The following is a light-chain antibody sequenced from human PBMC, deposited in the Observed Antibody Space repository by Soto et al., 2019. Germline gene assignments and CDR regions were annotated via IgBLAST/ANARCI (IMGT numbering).Light chain of an antibody. CDR1: INDVGGYNY. CDR2: EVT. Sequence: QSALTQPPSASGSPGQSVTISCTGTINDVGGYNYVSWYQQLPGKAPKLMIYEVTKRPSGVPDRFSGSKSGNTASLTVSGLQAEYEADYYCSSYAGSNSVGVFGGGTKLTVL. J-gene: IGLJ3*02. V-gene: IGLV2-8*01. CDR3: SSYAGSNSVGV.